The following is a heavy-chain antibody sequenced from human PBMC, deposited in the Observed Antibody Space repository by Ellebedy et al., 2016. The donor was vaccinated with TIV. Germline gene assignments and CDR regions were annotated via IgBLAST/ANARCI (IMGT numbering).Heavy chain of an antibody. CDR1: GFTFSSYA. D-gene: IGHD2-8*01. V-gene: IGHV3-23*01. CDR2: VSGSGGSA. Sequence: PGGSLRLSCAASGFTFSSYAMSWVRQAPGKGLEWVSGVSGSGGSAYYADSVKGRFTISRDDSKNPLYLQMSRLRAEDTSVYYCAKFGFCTNGLCSAFDNWGQGTLVTVSS. J-gene: IGHJ4*02. CDR3: AKFGFCTNGLCSAFDN.